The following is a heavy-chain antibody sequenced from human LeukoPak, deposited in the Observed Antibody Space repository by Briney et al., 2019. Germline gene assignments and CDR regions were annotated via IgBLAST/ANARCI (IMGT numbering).Heavy chain of an antibody. V-gene: IGHV4-59*01. Sequence: PSETLSLTCTVSGGSISTYYWSWIQQPPGKGLEWIGYIYSSGSTNYNPSLKSRVTMSVDTSKNQFSLKLSSVTAADTAIYYCARDTSPETLGVWGQGTLVTVSS. D-gene: IGHD2/OR15-2a*01. CDR2: IYSSGST. CDR1: GGSISTYY. J-gene: IGHJ4*02. CDR3: ARDTSPETLGV.